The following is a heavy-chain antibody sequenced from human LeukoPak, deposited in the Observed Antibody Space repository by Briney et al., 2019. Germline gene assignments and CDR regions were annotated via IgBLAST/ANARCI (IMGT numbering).Heavy chain of an antibody. D-gene: IGHD2-2*01. J-gene: IGHJ4*02. V-gene: IGHV3-30*03. CDR3: VAYCSSTSCPDP. CDR1: GFTFSSYA. Sequence: QPGGSLRLSCAASGFTFSSYAMSWVRQAPGKGLEWVAVISYDGSNKYYADSVKGRFTISRDNSKNTLYLQMNSLRAEDTAVYYCVAYCSSTSCPDPGGQGTLVTVSS. CDR2: ISYDGSNK.